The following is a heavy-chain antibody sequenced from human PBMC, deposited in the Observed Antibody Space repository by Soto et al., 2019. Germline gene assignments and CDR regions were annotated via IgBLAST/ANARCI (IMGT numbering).Heavy chain of an antibody. CDR2: ISGSGGST. D-gene: IGHD3-22*01. J-gene: IGHJ3*02. Sequence: GGCLRLSCAAAGFTFSSYAMSWVRQAPGKGLERVSAISGSGGSTYYADSVKGRFTISRDNSKNTLYLQMNSLRAEDTAVYYCAKGDPYDSSGPNAFDIWGQGTMVTVSS. CDR1: GFTFSSYA. CDR3: AKGDPYDSSGPNAFDI. V-gene: IGHV3-23*01.